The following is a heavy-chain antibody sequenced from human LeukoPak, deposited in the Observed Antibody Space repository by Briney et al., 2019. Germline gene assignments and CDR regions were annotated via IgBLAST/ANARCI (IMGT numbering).Heavy chain of an antibody. CDR2: ISAYNGNT. V-gene: IGHV1-18*01. CDR1: GYTFTSYA. D-gene: IGHD3-22*01. Sequence: ASVKVPCKASGYTFTSYAITWVRQAPGQGLEWMGWISAYNGNTNYAQKFQGRVTMTTDTSTSTAYMELRSLRSDDTAVYHCARSPRDSSSYYYVGAFDIWGQGTMVTVSS. CDR3: ARSPRDSSSYYYVGAFDI. J-gene: IGHJ3*02.